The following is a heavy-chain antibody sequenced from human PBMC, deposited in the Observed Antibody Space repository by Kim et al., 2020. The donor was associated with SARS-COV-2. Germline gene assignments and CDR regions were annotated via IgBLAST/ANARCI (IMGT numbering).Heavy chain of an antibody. Sequence: SQTLSLTCAISGDSVSSNSAAWNWIRQSPSRGLEWLGRTYYRSKWYNDYAVSVKSRITINPDTSKNQFSLQLNSVTPEDTAVYYCARDVVGYYGSGSYYNDPLNPLYNWFDPWGQGTLVTVSS. CDR2: TYYRSKWYN. CDR1: GDSVSSNSAA. CDR3: ARDVVGYYGSGSYYNDPLNPLYNWFDP. D-gene: IGHD3-10*01. J-gene: IGHJ5*02. V-gene: IGHV6-1*01.